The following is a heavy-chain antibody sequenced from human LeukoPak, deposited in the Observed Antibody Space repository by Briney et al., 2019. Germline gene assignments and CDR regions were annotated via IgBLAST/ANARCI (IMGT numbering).Heavy chain of an antibody. Sequence: GGSLRLSCAASGFTFSSYWMSWVRQAPGKGLEWVANIKQDGSEKYYVDSVKGRFTISRDNAKNSLYLQMNSLRAEDTAVYYCARDLITMVREVIGYWGQGTLVTVSS. CDR2: IKQDGSEK. V-gene: IGHV3-7*01. CDR3: ARDLITMVREVIGY. CDR1: GFTFSSYW. J-gene: IGHJ4*02. D-gene: IGHD3-10*01.